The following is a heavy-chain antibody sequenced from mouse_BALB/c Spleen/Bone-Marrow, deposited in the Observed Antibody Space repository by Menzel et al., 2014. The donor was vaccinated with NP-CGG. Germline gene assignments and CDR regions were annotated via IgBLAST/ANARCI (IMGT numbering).Heavy chain of an antibody. Sequence: EVKLVESGGGLVQPGGSLKLSCAASGFTFSGYTVSWVRQTPEKRLEWVAYISNGGGSTYYPDTVKGRFTISRDNAKNTLYLQMSSLKSEDTAMYYCARQLGLRWAMDYWGQGTSVTVSS. V-gene: IGHV5-12-2*01. J-gene: IGHJ4*01. CDR2: ISNGGGST. CDR1: GFTFSGYT. D-gene: IGHD3-1*01. CDR3: ARQLGLRWAMDY.